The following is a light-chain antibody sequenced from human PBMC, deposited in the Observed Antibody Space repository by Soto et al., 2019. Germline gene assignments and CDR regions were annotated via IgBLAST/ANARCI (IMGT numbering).Light chain of an antibody. Sequence: QSALTQPASVSGSPGQSITISCTGTSSDVGAYNYVSWYQQHPGKVPKVMIYEVSNRPSGVSNRFSGSKSGNTASLTISGLQAEDEADYYCSSYRSSSTENDVFGTGTKLTVL. J-gene: IGLJ1*01. CDR2: EVS. V-gene: IGLV2-14*01. CDR3: SSYRSSSTENDV. CDR1: SSDVGAYNY.